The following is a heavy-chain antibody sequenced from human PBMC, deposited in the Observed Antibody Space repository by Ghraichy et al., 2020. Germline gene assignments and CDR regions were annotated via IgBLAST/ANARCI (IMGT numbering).Heavy chain of an antibody. V-gene: IGHV4-59*01. D-gene: IGHD4-23*01. CDR1: GGTIGSYY. J-gene: IGHJ6*02. CDR2: IYYTGST. Sequence: SETLSLTCTVSGGTIGSYYLSWIRQPPGKGLEWIGFIYYTGSTSYNPSLKSRATISQDTSKSQVSLKLSAVTAADTALYYCARDRGGNSGSHYYGMDVWGQGTSVTVSS. CDR3: ARDRGGNSGSHYYGMDV.